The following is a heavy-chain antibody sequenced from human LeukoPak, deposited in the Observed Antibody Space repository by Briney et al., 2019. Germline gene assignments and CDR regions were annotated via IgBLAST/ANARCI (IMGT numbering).Heavy chain of an antibody. CDR3: ARELYYYDSSGYYPDY. D-gene: IGHD3-22*01. CDR1: GGSISSYY. J-gene: IGHJ4*02. V-gene: IGHV4-4*07. Sequence: SETLSLTCTVSGGSISSYYWSWIRQPAGKGLEWIGRIYTSGSTNYNPSLKSRVTMSVDTPKNQFSLKLSSVTAADTAVYYCARELYYYDSSGYYPDYWGQGTLVTVSS. CDR2: IYTSGST.